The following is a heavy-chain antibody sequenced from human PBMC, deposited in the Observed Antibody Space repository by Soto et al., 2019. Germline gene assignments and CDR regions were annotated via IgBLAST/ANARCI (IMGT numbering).Heavy chain of an antibody. V-gene: IGHV3-30-3*01. CDR2: ISYDGSNK. Sequence: GGSLRLSCAASGFTFSNYAMHWVRQAPGKGLEWVAVISYDGSNKYYADSVKGRFTISRDNSKSTLYLQMNSLRAEDTAVYYCARDSSSAFPYYYGMDVWGQGTTVTVSS. D-gene: IGHD6-19*01. CDR1: GFTFSNYA. J-gene: IGHJ6*02. CDR3: ARDSSSAFPYYYGMDV.